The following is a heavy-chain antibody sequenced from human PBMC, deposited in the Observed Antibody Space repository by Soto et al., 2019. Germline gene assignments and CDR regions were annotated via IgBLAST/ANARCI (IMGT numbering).Heavy chain of an antibody. CDR2: IIPIFGTA. Sequence: QVQLVQSGAEVKKPGSSVKVSCKASGGTFSSYAISWVRQAPGQGLEWMGGIIPIFGTANYAQKFQGRVTITADKSTSTAYMELSSLRSEDTAVYYCARDEDPYYDYVWGSYRRGWFDPWGQGTLVTVSS. CDR1: GGTFSSYA. J-gene: IGHJ5*02. V-gene: IGHV1-69*06. D-gene: IGHD3-16*02. CDR3: ARDEDPYYDYVWGSYRRGWFDP.